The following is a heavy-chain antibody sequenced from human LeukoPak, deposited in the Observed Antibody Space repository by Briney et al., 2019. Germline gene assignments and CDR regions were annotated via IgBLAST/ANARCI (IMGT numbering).Heavy chain of an antibody. CDR3: ARDVPFGYGGNSD. CDR2: IYSGGST. D-gene: IGHD4-23*01. V-gene: IGHV3-53*01. CDR1: GFIFSSYA. J-gene: IGHJ4*02. Sequence: GASLRLSCTASGFIFSSYAMAWVRQTPGKGLEWVSVIYSGGSTYYADSVKGRFTISRDNSKTTLYLQMNSLRAEDTAVYYCARDVPFGYGGNSDWGQGTLVTVSS.